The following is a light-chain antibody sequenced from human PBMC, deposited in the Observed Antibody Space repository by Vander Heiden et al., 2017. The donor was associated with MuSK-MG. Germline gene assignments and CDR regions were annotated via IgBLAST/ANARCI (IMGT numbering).Light chain of an antibody. V-gene: IGKV3-20*01. CDR1: QSVSSRY. J-gene: IGKJ2*01. CDR2: GAS. CDR3: QHDGKSALST. Sequence: EIVLTQSPATLSLSPGESATLSCRASQSVSSRYLAWYQHKPGQAPRLHIYGASSRATGIPDRFSGGGCGTDFTLTITRREPEDFAVYYCQHDGKSALSTFGQGTKVEIK.